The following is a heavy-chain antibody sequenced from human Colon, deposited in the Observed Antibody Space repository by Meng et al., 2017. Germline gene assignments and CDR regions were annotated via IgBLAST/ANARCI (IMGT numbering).Heavy chain of an antibody. D-gene: IGHD6-19*01. CDR3: ARSGSSGWIDY. CDR2: TYYRSKWYN. J-gene: IGHJ4*02. CDR1: RDSVSINSAA. V-gene: IGHV6-1*01. Sequence: QERRPQTGPGRVKPSQPPSLTCAISRDSVSINSAALNWIRQSPSRGLEWLGRTYYRSKWYNGYAVSVKSRLTINPDTSKNQFSLRLYSLTPEDTAMYYCARSGSSGWIDYWGQGTLVTVSS.